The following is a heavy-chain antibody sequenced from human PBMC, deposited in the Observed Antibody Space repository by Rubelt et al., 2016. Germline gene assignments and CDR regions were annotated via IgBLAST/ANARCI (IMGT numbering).Heavy chain of an antibody. J-gene: IGHJ4*02. CDR2: INHSGST. Sequence: QVQLQQWGAGLLKPSETLSLTCAVYGGSFSGYYWSWIRQPPGKGLEWIGEINHSGSTNYNPSLKSRGTISVDTSKNQFSLSLSSVTAADTAVYYCASRGRYYGSGSYPPRTGIVDYWGQGTLVTVSS. D-gene: IGHD3-10*01. V-gene: IGHV4-34*01. CDR1: GGSFSGYY. CDR3: ASRGRYYGSGSYPPRTGIVDY.